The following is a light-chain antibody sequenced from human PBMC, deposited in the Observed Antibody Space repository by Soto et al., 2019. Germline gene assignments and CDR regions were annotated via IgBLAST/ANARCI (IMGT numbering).Light chain of an antibody. Sequence: EPVLTQSSGTLSLSPGERSTLSCRAVQSVSNNYLAWYQQKPGQAPSLLIFGASNRAPDIPDRFSGSGSGTDFTLTISRLEPENFAVYFCQQYGSSVKTVGQGTKVDSK. CDR3: QQYGSSVKT. J-gene: IGKJ1*01. V-gene: IGKV3-20*01. CDR2: GAS. CDR1: QSVSNNY.